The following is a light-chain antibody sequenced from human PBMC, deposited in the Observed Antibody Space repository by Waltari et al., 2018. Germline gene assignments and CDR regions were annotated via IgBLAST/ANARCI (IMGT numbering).Light chain of an antibody. CDR1: QSIATW. Sequence: DIQMTQAPSTLSPSVGHRVTITCRASQSIATWLAWYQQKPGKAPNLLIYEASSLGSGVPSRFSGSGSGTEFTLTISSLQPDDFATYYCQQYNSYPWTFGQGTKVEIK. CDR3: QQYNSYPWT. CDR2: EAS. V-gene: IGKV1-5*03. J-gene: IGKJ1*01.